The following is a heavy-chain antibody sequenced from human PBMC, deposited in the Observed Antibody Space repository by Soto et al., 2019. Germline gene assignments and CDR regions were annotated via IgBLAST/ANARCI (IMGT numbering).Heavy chain of an antibody. V-gene: IGHV1-46*01. J-gene: IGHJ4*02. D-gene: IGHD3-9*01. CDR1: GGTFSSYS. CDR3: ARGNDILDY. Sequence: ASVKVSCKASGGTFSSYSINWVRQAPGQGLEWMGIINPSGGSTSYAQKFQGRVTMTRDTSTSTVYMELSSLRSEDTAVYYCARGNDILDYWGQGTLVTVSS. CDR2: INPSGGST.